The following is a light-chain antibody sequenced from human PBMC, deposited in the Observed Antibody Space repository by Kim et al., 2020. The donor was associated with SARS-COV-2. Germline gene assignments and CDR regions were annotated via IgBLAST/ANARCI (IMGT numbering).Light chain of an antibody. J-gene: IGKJ2*02. Sequence: LSPGERATLSCRASQSVSSSSLAWYQQKPGLAPRLLIYGASRRATGIPDRFSGSGSGTDFTLTISRLEPEDFAVYYCQQYDSSPRTFGQGTKLEI. CDR3: QQYDSSPRT. V-gene: IGKV3-20*01. CDR2: GAS. CDR1: QSVSSSS.